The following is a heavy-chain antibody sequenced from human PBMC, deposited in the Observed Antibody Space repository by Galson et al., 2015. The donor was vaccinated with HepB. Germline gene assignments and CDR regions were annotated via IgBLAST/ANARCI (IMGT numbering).Heavy chain of an antibody. CDR1: GYTFTSYY. CDR3: ARESSGRYFDWFPPSVMDV. Sequence: SVKVSCKASGYTFTSYYMHWVRQAPGQGLEWMGIINPSGGSTSYAQKFQGRVTMTRDTSTSTVYMELSSLRSEDTAVYYCARESSGRYFDWFPPSVMDVWGKGTTVTVSS. J-gene: IGHJ6*04. CDR2: INPSGGST. V-gene: IGHV1-46*01. D-gene: IGHD3-9*01.